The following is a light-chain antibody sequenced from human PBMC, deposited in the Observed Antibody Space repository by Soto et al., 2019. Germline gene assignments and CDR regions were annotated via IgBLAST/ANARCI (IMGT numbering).Light chain of an antibody. Sequence: QSALTQSASVSGSPGQSITISCTGTSSDVGGYNYVSWYQQHPGKAPELMMYEVSNRPSGVSNRFSGSKSDNTASLTISGLQAKDEANYYCSSYTSSSTLVVFGGGTKLTVL. CDR3: SSYTSSSTLVV. CDR1: SSDVGGYNY. V-gene: IGLV2-14*01. J-gene: IGLJ2*01. CDR2: EVS.